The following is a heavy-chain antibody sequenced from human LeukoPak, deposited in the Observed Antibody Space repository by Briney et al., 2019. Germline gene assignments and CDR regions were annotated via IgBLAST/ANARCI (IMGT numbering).Heavy chain of an antibody. D-gene: IGHD3-16*01. V-gene: IGHV3-48*03. CDR1: GFAFSTYE. CDR3: ARVGAYAAVNC. J-gene: IGHJ4*02. Sequence: GGSLRLSCAASGFAFSTYEINWVRQAPGKGLEWVSYISSSGSTIYYADSVKGRFTISRDNAKNSLYLQMNSLRAEDTAVYYCARVGAYAAVNCWGQGTLVTVSS. CDR2: ISSSGSTI.